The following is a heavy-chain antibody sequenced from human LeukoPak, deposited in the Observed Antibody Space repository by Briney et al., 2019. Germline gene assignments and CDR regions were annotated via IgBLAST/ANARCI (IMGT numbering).Heavy chain of an antibody. CDR1: GFTFDDYT. CDR2: ISWNSAMI. V-gene: IGHV3-9*01. Sequence: GGSLRLSCAASGFTFDDYTMHWVRQGPGKGLEWVSGISWNSAMIAYADSVKGRFTISRDNAKNSLYLQMNSLRAEDTAFYYCAKATYSTSPGYYFDYWGQGTLVTVSS. D-gene: IGHD6-6*01. CDR3: AKATYSTSPGYYFDY. J-gene: IGHJ4*02.